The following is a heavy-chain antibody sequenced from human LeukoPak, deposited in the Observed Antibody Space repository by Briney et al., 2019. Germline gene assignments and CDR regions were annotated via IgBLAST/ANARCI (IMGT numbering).Heavy chain of an antibody. V-gene: IGHV4-59*01. CDR1: GVSISPYY. J-gene: IGHJ4*01. D-gene: IGHD6-19*01. CDR2: IYYSGST. CDR3: ARGAGAFDY. Sequence: PSETLSLTCTVSGVSISPYYWSWIRQPPGKGLEWIGYIYYSGSTTYNPSLKSPVTISVDTSRNQFSLKLSSVTAADTAVYYCARGAGAFDYWSHGTLVTVSS.